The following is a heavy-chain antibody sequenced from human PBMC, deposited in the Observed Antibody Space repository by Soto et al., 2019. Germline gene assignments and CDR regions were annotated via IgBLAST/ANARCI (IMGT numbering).Heavy chain of an antibody. Sequence: GGSLRLSCAASGFTFSNYSMNWVRQAPGKGLEWVSYISSSSSTIYYADAVKGRSTISRDNAKNSLYLQMNSRRDEDTAVYYWVPDIPAAGTRYFQYWGQGTLVPVSS. V-gene: IGHV3-48*02. D-gene: IGHD6-13*01. CDR3: VPDIPAAGTRYFQY. CDR2: ISSSSSTI. CDR1: GFTFSNYS. J-gene: IGHJ1*01.